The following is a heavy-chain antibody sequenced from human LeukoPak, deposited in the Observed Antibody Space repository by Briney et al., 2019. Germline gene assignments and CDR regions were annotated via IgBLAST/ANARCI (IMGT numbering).Heavy chain of an antibody. Sequence: GGSLRLSCAASGFTFSSYSMNWVRQAPGKGLEWVSYISSSSSTIHYADSVRGRFTISRDNSKSTLSLQMNSLRAEDTTIYYCATYRQVLLPFESWGQGTLVTVSS. J-gene: IGHJ4*02. CDR1: GFTFSSYS. CDR3: ATYRQVLLPFES. V-gene: IGHV3-48*01. D-gene: IGHD2-8*02. CDR2: ISSSSSTI.